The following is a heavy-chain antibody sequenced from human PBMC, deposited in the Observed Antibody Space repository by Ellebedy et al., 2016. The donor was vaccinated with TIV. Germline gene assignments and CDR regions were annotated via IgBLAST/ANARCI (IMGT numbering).Heavy chain of an antibody. CDR2: IDPSDSYT. Sequence: GGSLRLSXKGSGYSFTSYWISWVRQMPGKGLEWMGRIDPSDSYTNYSPSFQGHVTISADKSISTAYLQWSSLKASDTAMYYCARLMAVPAARPMDYYYYGMDVWGQGTTVTVSS. CDR3: ARLMAVPAARPMDYYYYGMDV. V-gene: IGHV5-10-1*01. CDR1: GYSFTSYW. D-gene: IGHD2-2*02. J-gene: IGHJ6*02.